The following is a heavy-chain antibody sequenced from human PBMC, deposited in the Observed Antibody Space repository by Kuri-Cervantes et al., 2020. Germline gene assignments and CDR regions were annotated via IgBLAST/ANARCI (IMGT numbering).Heavy chain of an antibody. CDR2: IYSGGST. CDR3: AREWAPYYYYYYGMDV. Sequence: GESLKISCAASGFTVSSNYMSWVRQAPGKGLEWVSVIYSGGSTYYADSVKGRFTISRDNSKNTLYLQMNSLRAEDTAVYYCAREWAPYYYYYYGMDVWGQGTTVTVSS. J-gene: IGHJ6*02. CDR1: GFTVSSNY. V-gene: IGHV3-66*01. D-gene: IGHD1-26*01.